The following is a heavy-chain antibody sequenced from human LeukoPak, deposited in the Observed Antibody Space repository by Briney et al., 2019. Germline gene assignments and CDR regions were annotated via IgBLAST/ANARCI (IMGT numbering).Heavy chain of an antibody. CDR2: IYHSGST. Sequence: PSETLSLTCTVSGGSISSYYWSWIRQPPGKGLEWIGEIYHSGSTNYNPSLKSRVTISVDKSKNQFSLKLSSVTAADTAVYYCARARGATVGSLMNFDYWGQGTLVTVSS. J-gene: IGHJ4*02. D-gene: IGHD4-11*01. CDR1: GGSISSYY. CDR3: ARARGATVGSLMNFDY. V-gene: IGHV4-59*12.